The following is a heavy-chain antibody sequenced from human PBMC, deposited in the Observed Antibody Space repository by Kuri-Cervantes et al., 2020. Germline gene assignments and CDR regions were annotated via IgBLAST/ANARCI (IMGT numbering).Heavy chain of an antibody. J-gene: IGHJ4*02. V-gene: IGHV3-21*01. CDR1: GFTFSSYS. CDR2: ISSSSSHI. D-gene: IGHD6-19*01. CDR3: ARGSSTGWFVN. Sequence: GESLKISCAASGFTFSSYSMNWVRQAPGKGLEWVSSISSSSSHIYYADSVKGRFTISRDNSKNTLHLQMSSLRLEDTTVYFCARGSSTGWFVNWGQGSLVTVSS.